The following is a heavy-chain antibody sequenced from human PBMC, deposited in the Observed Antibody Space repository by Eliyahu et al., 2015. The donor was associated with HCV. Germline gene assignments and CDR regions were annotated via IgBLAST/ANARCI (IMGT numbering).Heavy chain of an antibody. V-gene: IGHV1-69*01. J-gene: IGHJ3*02. CDR1: GGTFSSYA. CDR3: ARESQKEGYCSGGSCSPEAFDI. Sequence: QVQLVQSGAEVKKPGSSVKVSCKASGGTFSSYAISWVRQAPGQGLEWMGGIIPIFGTANYAQKFQGRVTITADESTSTAYMELSSLRSEDTAVYYCARESQKEGYCSGGSCSPEAFDIWGQGTMVTVSS. D-gene: IGHD2-15*01. CDR2: IIPIFGTA.